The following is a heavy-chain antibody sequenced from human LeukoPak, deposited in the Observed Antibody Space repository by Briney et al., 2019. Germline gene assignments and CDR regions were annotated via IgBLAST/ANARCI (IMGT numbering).Heavy chain of an antibody. CDR1: DFSFITYA. D-gene: IGHD3-22*01. CDR2: ISGGGST. CDR3: AKTGGSGIVVVISKEYYFDY. Sequence: GGSLRLSCAASDFSFITYAMSWVRQAPGKGLEWVSTISGGGSTYYADSVKGRFSISRDNSKNTLHLQMNSLRAEDTAVYYCAKTGGSGIVVVISKEYYFDYWGQGTLVTVSS. V-gene: IGHV3-23*01. J-gene: IGHJ4*02.